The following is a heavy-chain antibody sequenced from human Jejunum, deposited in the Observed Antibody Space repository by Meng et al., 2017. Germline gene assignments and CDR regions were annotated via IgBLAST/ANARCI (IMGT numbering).Heavy chain of an antibody. CDR3: ASPTSTGY. CDR2: IKSDGSST. D-gene: IGHD2-2*01. J-gene: IGHJ4*02. CDR1: GFTFSSYW. V-gene: IGHV3-74*01. Sequence: GGSLRLSCAVSGFTFSSYWMHWVRQAPGKGLVWVAHIKSDGSSTNYADSVKGRFTISRDNARNTLSLQMNSLTAEDTAVYYCASPTSTGYWGQGTLVTVSS.